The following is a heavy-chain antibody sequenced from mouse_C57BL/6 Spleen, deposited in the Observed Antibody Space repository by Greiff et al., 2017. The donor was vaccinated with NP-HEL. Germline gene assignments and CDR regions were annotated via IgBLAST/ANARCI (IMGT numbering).Heavy chain of an antibody. V-gene: IGHV1-69*01. CDR2: IDPSDSYT. CDR1: GYTFTSYW. D-gene: IGHD1-1*01. Sequence: QVQLQQPGAELVMPGASVKLSCKASGYTFTSYWMHWVKQRPGQGLEWIGEIDPSDSYTNYNQKFKGKSTLTVDKSSSTAYMQLSSLTSEDSAVYYCARSKTTVVYFDYWGQGTTLTVSS. J-gene: IGHJ2*01. CDR3: ARSKTTVVYFDY.